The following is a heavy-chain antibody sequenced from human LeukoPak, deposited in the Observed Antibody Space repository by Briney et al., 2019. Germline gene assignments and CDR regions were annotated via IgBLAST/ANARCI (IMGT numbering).Heavy chain of an antibody. D-gene: IGHD6-6*01. CDR3: ANTTPYSSSSIF. CDR1: GLTFSSYA. J-gene: IGHJ4*02. V-gene: IGHV3-23*01. Sequence: GGSLRLSCAASGLTFSSYALSGDRQAPGKGREWVSAISGSGGSTYYADSVKGRFTISRDNSKNTLYLQMNSLRAEDTAVYYCANTTPYSSSSIFWGQGTLVTVSS. CDR2: ISGSGGST.